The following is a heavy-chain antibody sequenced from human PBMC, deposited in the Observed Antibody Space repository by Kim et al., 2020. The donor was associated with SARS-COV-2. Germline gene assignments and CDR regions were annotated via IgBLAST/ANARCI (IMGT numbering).Heavy chain of an antibody. CDR1: GGSISSSSYY. CDR2: IYYSGST. CDR3: ARQVDFWSGYYPKYYYGMDV. Sequence: SETLSLTCTVSGGSISSSSYYWGWIRQPPGKGLEWIGSIYYSGSTYYNPSLKSRVTISVDTSKNQFSLKLSSVTAADTAVYYCARQVDFWSGYYPKYYYGMDVWGQGTTVTVSS. D-gene: IGHD3-3*01. V-gene: IGHV4-39*01. J-gene: IGHJ6*02.